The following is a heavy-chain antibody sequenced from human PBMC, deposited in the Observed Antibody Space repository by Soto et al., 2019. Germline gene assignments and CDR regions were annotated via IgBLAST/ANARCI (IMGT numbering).Heavy chain of an antibody. V-gene: IGHV1-24*01. D-gene: IGHD6-13*01. CDR3: SRGTPPRIAAAGTVWFDP. CDR2: FDPEDGET. CDR1: GHTLTELS. J-gene: IGHJ5*02. Sequence: GASVKVSCKVSGHTLTELSMHWVRQDPGKGLEWMGGFDPEDGETIYAQKFQGRVTITRDTSASTAYMELSSLRSEDTAVYYCSRGTPPRIAAAGTVWFDPWGQGTLVTVSS.